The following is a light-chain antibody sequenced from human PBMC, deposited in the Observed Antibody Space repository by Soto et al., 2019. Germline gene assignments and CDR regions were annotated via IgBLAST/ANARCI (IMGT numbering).Light chain of an antibody. CDR1: QSVRSN. CDR2: DAS. CDR3: QQYGSSPIT. Sequence: EIVMTQSPATLSVSPGEGATLSCRASQSVRSNLAWYQQKPGQAPRLLIYDASSRATGIPARFSGSGSGTDFTLTISRLEPEDFAVYYCQQYGSSPITFGQGTRLEIK. J-gene: IGKJ5*01. V-gene: IGKV3-20*01.